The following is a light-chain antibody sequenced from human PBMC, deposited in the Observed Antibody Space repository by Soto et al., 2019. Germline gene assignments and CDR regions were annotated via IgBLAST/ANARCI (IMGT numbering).Light chain of an antibody. CDR2: KTS. CDR3: QQYNTYPWT. Sequence: DLPMTQSPSTLSASVGDRVTITCRASHYVSSSLAWYQQKPGKAPKLLIYKTSILESGVPSRFSGSASGPEFTLSISSLQPDDFATYWCQQYNTYPWTFGQGTKVDFK. V-gene: IGKV1-5*03. J-gene: IGKJ1*01. CDR1: HYVSSS.